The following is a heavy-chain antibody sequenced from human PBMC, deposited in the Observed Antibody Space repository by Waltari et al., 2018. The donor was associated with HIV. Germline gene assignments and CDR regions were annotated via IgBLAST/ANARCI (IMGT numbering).Heavy chain of an antibody. D-gene: IGHD1-1*01. CDR1: GCPFSSYN. J-gene: IGHJ4*02. Sequence: EVQLVESGGGLVQPGGSLRLSCVASGCPFSSYNLNRVRQAPGQGLEWLSYITSSGYTIYYAGSVEGRFTVSRDNAKNSLYLQMNSLRAEDTAVYYCARTTHGIDFWGQGTLVTVSS. CDR2: ITSSGYTI. CDR3: ARTTHGIDF. V-gene: IGHV3-48*04.